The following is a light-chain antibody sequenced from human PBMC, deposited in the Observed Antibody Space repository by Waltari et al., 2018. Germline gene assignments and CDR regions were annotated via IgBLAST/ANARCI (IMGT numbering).Light chain of an antibody. J-gene: IGLJ3*02. CDR1: TSYVGYYDY. V-gene: IGLV2-11*01. CDR3: CSYAGSFVWV. CDR2: GVS. Sequence: QSALTQPRSVSGSPGQSVTISCTGSTSYVGYYDYVSWYQQHPGKAPEVLIYGVSRRPSGLPDRFSGSKSGNTASLTISGLRAEDEADYYCCSYAGSFVWVFGGGTTLSV.